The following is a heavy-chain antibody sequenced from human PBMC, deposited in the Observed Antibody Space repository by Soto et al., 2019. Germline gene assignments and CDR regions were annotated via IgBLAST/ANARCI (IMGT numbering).Heavy chain of an antibody. CDR2: ISSNGVGT. V-gene: IGHV3-64*01. CDR3: ARRARPDFYYMDV. CDR1: GFTLSDYA. Sequence: GGSLRLSCAASGFTLSDYAMDWVRQVPGKGLEYVSGISSNGVGTYYANSVQGRFTISRDNSKNTVYLQMGSLRPEDMAVYYCARRARPDFYYMDVWGKGTTVTVS. J-gene: IGHJ6*03. D-gene: IGHD6-6*01.